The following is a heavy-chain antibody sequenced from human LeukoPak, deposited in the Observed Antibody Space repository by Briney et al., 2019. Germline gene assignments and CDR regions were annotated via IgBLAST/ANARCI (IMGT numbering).Heavy chain of an antibody. J-gene: IGHJ5*02. CDR2: IYYSGST. D-gene: IGHD3-22*01. V-gene: IGHV4-39*07. Sequence: SETLSLTCTVSGGSVSSSSYYWGWIRQPPGKGLEWIGSIYYSGSTYYNPSLKSQFTISVDTSKNQFSLKLSSVTAADTAVYYCARAYYYDSSGYQHLTGDLNWFDPWGQGTLVTVSS. CDR1: GGSVSSSSYY. CDR3: ARAYYYDSSGYQHLTGDLNWFDP.